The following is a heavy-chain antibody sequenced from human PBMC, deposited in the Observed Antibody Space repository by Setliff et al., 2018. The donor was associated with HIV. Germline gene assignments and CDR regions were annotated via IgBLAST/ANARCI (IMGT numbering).Heavy chain of an antibody. D-gene: IGHD3-10*01. Sequence: PSETLSLTCTVSGGSISSYYWSWIRQPPGEGMEWIGYIYTSGSTNYNPSLKSRVTISVDTSKNQFSLKLSSVTAADTAVYYCARRLNYYGSGNYPGAFGIWGQGTMVTVSS. CDR2: IYTSGST. CDR3: ARRLNYYGSGNYPGAFGI. J-gene: IGHJ3*02. V-gene: IGHV4-4*09. CDR1: GGSISSYY.